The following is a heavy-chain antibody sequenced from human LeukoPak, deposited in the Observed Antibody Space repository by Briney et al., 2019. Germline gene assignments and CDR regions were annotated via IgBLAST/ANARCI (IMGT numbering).Heavy chain of an antibody. CDR1: GYSISSGYY. Sequence: SETLSLTCAVSGYSISSGYYWGWIRQPPGKGLEWIGRIYTSGSTNYNPSLKSRVTISVDTSKNQFSLKLSSVTAADTAVYYCARGSPYYYYYMDVWGKGTTVTVSS. CDR3: ARGSPYYYYYMDV. V-gene: IGHV4-38-2*01. CDR2: IYTSGST. J-gene: IGHJ6*03.